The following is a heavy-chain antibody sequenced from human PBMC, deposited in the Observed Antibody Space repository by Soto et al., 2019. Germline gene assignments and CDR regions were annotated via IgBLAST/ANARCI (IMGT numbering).Heavy chain of an antibody. CDR2: VYYSGST. V-gene: IGHV4-39*01. CDR1: GGSISSSNYY. D-gene: IGHD6-19*01. Sequence: QVQLQESGPGLVKPSDTLSLTCTVSGGSISSSNYYWGWIRQPPGKGLEWIGSVYYSGSTYYHPSLNSRVTISVDTSKNLFSLKLKSMTAADTADYYCASGWGSGWFLGWGQGILVTVSS. CDR3: ASGWGSGWFLG. J-gene: IGHJ4*02.